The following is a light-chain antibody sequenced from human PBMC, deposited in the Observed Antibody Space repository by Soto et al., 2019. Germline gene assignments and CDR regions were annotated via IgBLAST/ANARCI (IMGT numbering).Light chain of an antibody. J-gene: IGKJ1*01. Sequence: DIQMTQGPSTLSGSVGDRVTITCRASQTISSWLAWYQQKPGKAPKLLIYKASTLKSGVPSRFSGSGSGTEFTLIISSLQPDDFATYYCHRDGSYSEAFGQGTKVDIK. CDR3: HRDGSYSEA. CDR1: QTISSW. V-gene: IGKV1-5*03. CDR2: KAS.